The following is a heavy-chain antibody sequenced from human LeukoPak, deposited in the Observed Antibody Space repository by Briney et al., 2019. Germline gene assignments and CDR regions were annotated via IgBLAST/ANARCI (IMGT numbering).Heavy chain of an antibody. Sequence: SETLSLTCTVSGHSIINSYYWGWIRQPAGKGLEWIGRISGSGSTSYNPSLKSRVTISADTSKSQFSLKMTSVTAADTAVYYCARERSQRAVAGILSNWGQGTLVTVSS. J-gene: IGHJ4*02. CDR3: ARERSQRAVAGILSN. V-gene: IGHV4-38-2*02. D-gene: IGHD6-19*01. CDR2: ISGSGST. CDR1: GHSIINSYY.